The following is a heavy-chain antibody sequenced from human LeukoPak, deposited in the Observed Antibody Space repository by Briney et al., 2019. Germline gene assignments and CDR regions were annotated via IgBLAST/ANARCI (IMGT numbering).Heavy chain of an antibody. CDR1: GYTLTELS. Sequence: GASVKVSCKVSGYTLTELSMHWVRQAPGKGLEWMGGFDPEDGETIYAQKFQGRVIMTEDTSTDTAYMELSSLRSEDTAVYYCATYLRRYYYDSSGFDYWGQGTLVTVSS. V-gene: IGHV1-24*01. CDR2: FDPEDGET. D-gene: IGHD3-22*01. CDR3: ATYLRRYYYDSSGFDY. J-gene: IGHJ4*02.